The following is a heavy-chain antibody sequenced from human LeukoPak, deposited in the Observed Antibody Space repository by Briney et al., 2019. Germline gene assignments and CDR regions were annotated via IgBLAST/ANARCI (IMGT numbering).Heavy chain of an antibody. CDR1: GGSFSGYY. CDR2: INHSGST. J-gene: IGHJ4*02. D-gene: IGHD6-19*01. Sequence: NPSETLSLTCAVYGGSFSGYYWSWIRQPPGKGLEWIGEINHSGSTNYNPSLKSRVTISVDTSKNQFSLKLSSVTAADTAVYYCAGGRYSSGWYRRGWPVDYWGQGTLVTVSS. V-gene: IGHV4-34*01. CDR3: AGGRYSSGWYRRGWPVDY.